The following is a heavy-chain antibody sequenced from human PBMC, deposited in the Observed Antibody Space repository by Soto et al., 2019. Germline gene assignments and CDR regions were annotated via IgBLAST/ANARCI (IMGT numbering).Heavy chain of an antibody. CDR1: GFPFSSYE. CDR2: IGTSSTNI. D-gene: IGHD1-26*01. V-gene: IGHV3-48*03. Sequence: EVQLVESGGGLVQPGRSLRLSCATSGFPFSSYEFNWVRQAPGKGLEWISYIGTSSTNIYYTDSVKGRFTVSRDNAKNSLYLQMNSLRAEDTAIYYCAKGEPSWELLNRYFDLWGRGTLVIVSS. J-gene: IGHJ2*01. CDR3: AKGEPSWELLNRYFDL.